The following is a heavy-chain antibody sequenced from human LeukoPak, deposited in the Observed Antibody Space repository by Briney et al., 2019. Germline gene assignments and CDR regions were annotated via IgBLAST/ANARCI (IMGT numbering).Heavy chain of an antibody. CDR1: RYTFTGYC. J-gene: IGHJ1*01. Sequence: ASVKVSCKASRYTFTGYCIHWVRQAPGQGLEWMGRINPNSGGTNYAQKFQGRVTMTRDTSINTAYMELSRLRSDDTAVYYCARAVAAAGTGAEYFQHWGQGTLVTVSS. CDR3: ARAVAAAGTGAEYFQH. D-gene: IGHD6-13*01. CDR2: INPNSGGT. V-gene: IGHV1-2*06.